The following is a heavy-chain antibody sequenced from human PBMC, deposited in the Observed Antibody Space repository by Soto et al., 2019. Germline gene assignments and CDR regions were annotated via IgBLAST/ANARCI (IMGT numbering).Heavy chain of an antibody. J-gene: IGHJ3*02. CDR2: IYHSGST. D-gene: IGHD3-3*01. Sequence: SETLSLTCAVSGGSITTGRYHWRWFRHPTGKGLEWIGYIYHSGSTYYNPSLKSRVTISVDRSKNQFSLKLSSVTAADTAVYYCARGDFWSGYFRPDDAFDIWGQGTMVP. CDR3: ARGDFWSGYFRPDDAFDI. CDR1: GGSITTGRYH. V-gene: IGHV4-30-2*01.